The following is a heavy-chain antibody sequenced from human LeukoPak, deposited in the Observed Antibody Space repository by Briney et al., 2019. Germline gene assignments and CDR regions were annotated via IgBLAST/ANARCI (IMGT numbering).Heavy chain of an antibody. CDR3: TRVVLVGTTYSYFDY. D-gene: IGHD1-26*01. J-gene: IGHJ4*02. Sequence: GGSLRLSCAASGFTFSDHYMDWVRQAPGKGLEWVGRTRKKTKSYTTEYAASVKGRFTISRDDSKNSLYLQMNSLKAEDTAVYYCTRVVLVGTTYSYFDYWGQGTLVTVSS. CDR2: TRKKTKSYTT. CDR1: GFTFSDHY. V-gene: IGHV3-72*01.